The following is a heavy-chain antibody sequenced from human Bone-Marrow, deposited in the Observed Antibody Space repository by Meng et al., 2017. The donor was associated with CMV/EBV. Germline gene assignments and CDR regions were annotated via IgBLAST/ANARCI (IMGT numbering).Heavy chain of an antibody. CDR3: ARGKRAGSCNWFDP. J-gene: IGHJ5*02. CDR1: GYTFTGYY. CDR2: INPNSGGT. Sequence: ASVKVSCKASGYTFTGYYMHWARQAPGQGLEWMGWINPNSGGTNYAQKFQGRVTMTRDTSISTAYMELSRLRSDDTAVYYCARGKRAGSCNWFDPWGQGTLVTVSS. V-gene: IGHV1-2*02.